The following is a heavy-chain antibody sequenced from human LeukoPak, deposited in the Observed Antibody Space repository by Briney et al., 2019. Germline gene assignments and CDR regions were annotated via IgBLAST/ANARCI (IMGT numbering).Heavy chain of an antibody. J-gene: IGHJ4*02. D-gene: IGHD6-19*01. Sequence: GASVKVSCKASGYTFTGYYMHWVRQAPGQGLEWMGWINPNSGGTNYAQKFQGRVTMTRDTSISTAYRELSRLRSDDTAVYYCAGDERIAVAGTSFWYWGQGTLVTVSS. CDR2: INPNSGGT. CDR1: GYTFTGYY. V-gene: IGHV1-2*02. CDR3: AGDERIAVAGTSFWY.